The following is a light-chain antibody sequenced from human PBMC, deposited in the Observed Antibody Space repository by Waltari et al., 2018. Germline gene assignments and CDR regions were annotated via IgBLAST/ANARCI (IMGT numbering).Light chain of an antibody. CDR1: QGVSNSY. CDR2: GAS. Sequence: EILLTQSPGTLSLFPGERATLSCRASQGVSNSYLAWYQQKPGQAPRLLIYGASSRAASIPDRFSGSGSGTDFTLTISRLEPEDFAVYYCQQYGTSPPLTFGAGTKVEIK. J-gene: IGKJ4*01. CDR3: QQYGTSPPLT. V-gene: IGKV3-20*01.